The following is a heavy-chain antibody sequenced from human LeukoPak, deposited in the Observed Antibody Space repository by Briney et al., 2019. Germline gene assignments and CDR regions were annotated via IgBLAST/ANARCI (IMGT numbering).Heavy chain of an antibody. CDR1: GFTFSSYG. J-gene: IGHJ4*02. D-gene: IGHD6-19*01. CDR3: AKDRYSSGCQDY. V-gene: IGHV3-23*01. CDR2: ISGSGGST. Sequence: PGGSLRLSCAASGFTFSSYGLSWVRQAPGKGLEWVSVISGSGGSTYNADSVKGRFAISRDNSKNTLYLQMNSLRAEDTAVYYCAKDRYSSGCQDYWGRGTLVTVSS.